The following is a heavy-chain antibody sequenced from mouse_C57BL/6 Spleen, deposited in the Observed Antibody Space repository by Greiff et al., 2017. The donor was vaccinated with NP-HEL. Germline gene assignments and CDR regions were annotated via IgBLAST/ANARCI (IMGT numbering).Heavy chain of an antibody. D-gene: IGHD1-1*01. Sequence: QVQLQQPGAELVKPGASVKLSCKASGYTFTSYWMHWVKQRPGQGLEWIGMIYPNSGSTNYNEKFKSKATLTVDKSSSTAYMQLSSLTSEDSAVYYCARRCYGSGYCWYFDVWGTGTTVTVSS. CDR2: IYPNSGST. J-gene: IGHJ1*03. CDR1: GYTFTSYW. V-gene: IGHV1-64*01. CDR3: ARRCYGSGYCWYFDV.